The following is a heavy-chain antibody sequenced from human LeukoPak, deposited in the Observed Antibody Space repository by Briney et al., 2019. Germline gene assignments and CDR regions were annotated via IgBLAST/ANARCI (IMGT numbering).Heavy chain of an antibody. V-gene: IGHV3-23*01. CDR1: GFTFSSYA. J-gene: IGHJ6*02. Sequence: GGSLRLSCAASGFTFSSYAMSWVRQAPGKGLEWVSAISGSGGSTYYADSVKGRFTISRDNSKNTLYLQMNSLRAEDTAVYYCAREPYSSSWYYYYGMDVWGQGTTVTVSS. CDR2: ISGSGGST. CDR3: AREPYSSSWYYYYGMDV. D-gene: IGHD6-13*01.